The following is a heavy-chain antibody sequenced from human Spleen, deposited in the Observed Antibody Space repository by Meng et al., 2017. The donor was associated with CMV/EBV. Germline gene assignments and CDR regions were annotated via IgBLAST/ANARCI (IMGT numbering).Heavy chain of an antibody. CDR3: ARELSSEYSSSWGYYYGMDV. CDR1: GFTFRSFG. V-gene: IGHV3-30*02. D-gene: IGHD6-13*01. CDR2: IRYDGSNR. J-gene: IGHJ6*02. Sequence: GESLKISCAASGFTFRSFGMHWVRQAPGKGLEWVTFIRYDGSNRNYADSVKGRFTISRDNSKNTMYLQMNNLRAEDTAVYYCARELSSEYSSSWGYYYGMDVWGQGTTVTVSS.